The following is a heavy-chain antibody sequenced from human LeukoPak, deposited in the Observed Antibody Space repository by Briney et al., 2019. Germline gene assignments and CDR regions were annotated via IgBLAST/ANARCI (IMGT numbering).Heavy chain of an antibody. Sequence: ASVKVSCKASGYTLINYGTSWVRQAPGQGLEWMGWMNPNSGNTGYAQKFQGRVTITRNTSISTAYMELSSLRSEDTAVYYCARELLDAFDIWGQGTMVTVSS. V-gene: IGHV1-8*03. CDR1: GYTLINYG. CDR3: ARELLDAFDI. CDR2: MNPNSGNT. J-gene: IGHJ3*02. D-gene: IGHD6-6*01.